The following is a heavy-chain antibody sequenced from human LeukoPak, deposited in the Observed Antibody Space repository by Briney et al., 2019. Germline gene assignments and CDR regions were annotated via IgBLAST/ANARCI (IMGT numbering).Heavy chain of an antibody. J-gene: IGHJ6*02. V-gene: IGHV1-69*01. CDR2: IIPIFGTA. Sequence: ASVKVSCKASGGTFSSYAISWVRQAPGQGLEWVGGIIPIFGTANYAQKFQGRVTITADESTSTAYMELSSLRSEDTAVYYCARDSPDYDSSGYRYYYYYGMDVWGQGTTVTVSS. D-gene: IGHD3-22*01. CDR3: ARDSPDYDSSGYRYYYYYGMDV. CDR1: GGTFSSYA.